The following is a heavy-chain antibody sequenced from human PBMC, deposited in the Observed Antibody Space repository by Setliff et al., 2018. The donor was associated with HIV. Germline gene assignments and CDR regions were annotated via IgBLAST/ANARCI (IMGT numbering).Heavy chain of an antibody. CDR3: ARGDNYYYTSGTFHNGLDCFDF. Sequence: SETLSLTCSVSGGSISNYYWNWIRQPPGKGLEWIGYIYYTGSTNCDPSLKSRVTISLDTSKDQFSLKLSSVTAADTAIYYCARGDNYYYTSGTFHNGLDCFDFWGQGTMVTVSS. CDR2: IYYTGST. D-gene: IGHD3-10*01. CDR1: GGSISNYY. J-gene: IGHJ3*01. V-gene: IGHV4-59*01.